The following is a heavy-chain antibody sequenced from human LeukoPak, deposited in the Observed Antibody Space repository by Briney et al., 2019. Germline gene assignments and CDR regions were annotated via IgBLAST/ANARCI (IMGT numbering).Heavy chain of an antibody. CDR3: AINNGMDV. CDR2: VNRDGSET. J-gene: IGHJ6*01. Sequence: PGGSLRLSCAVSGFALSSHWMTWVRQVPGRGPEWVANVNRDGSETYYLDSVKGRFTISKDNAKNSLYLQMNSLRAEDTVLYHCAINNGMDVWGQGTTVIVPS. V-gene: IGHV3-7*03. CDR1: GFALSSHW.